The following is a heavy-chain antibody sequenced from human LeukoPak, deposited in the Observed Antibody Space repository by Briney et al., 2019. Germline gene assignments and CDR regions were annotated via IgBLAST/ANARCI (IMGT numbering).Heavy chain of an antibody. CDR1: GGTFSSYA. D-gene: IGHD6-13*01. J-gene: IGHJ4*02. Sequence: GSSVKVSCKASGGTFSSYAISWVRQAPGQGLEWMGWINPNSGATYYEQKFQGRVTMTRDTSISTAYMEVTRLRSDDSAMYYCARYMAAAGTLDYWGQGTLVTVSS. V-gene: IGHV1-2*02. CDR2: INPNSGAT. CDR3: ARYMAAAGTLDY.